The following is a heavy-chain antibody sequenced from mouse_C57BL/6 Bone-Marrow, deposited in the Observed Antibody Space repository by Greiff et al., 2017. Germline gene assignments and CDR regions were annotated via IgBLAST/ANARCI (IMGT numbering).Heavy chain of an antibody. J-gene: IGHJ4*01. V-gene: IGHV1-77*01. Sequence: QVQLQQSGAELARPGASVKLSCKASDYTFTDYYINWVKQRTGQGLEWIGEIYPGSGNTYYNEKFKGKATLTADKSSSTAYMQLSSLTSEDSAVYFGARGDSYYGISFYAMDYWGQGTSVTVSS. D-gene: IGHD1-1*02. CDR3: ARGDSYYGISFYAMDY. CDR1: DYTFTDYY. CDR2: IYPGSGNT.